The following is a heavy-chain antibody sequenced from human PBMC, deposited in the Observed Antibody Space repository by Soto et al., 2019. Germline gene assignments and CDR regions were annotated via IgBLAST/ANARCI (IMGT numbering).Heavy chain of an antibody. Sequence: GASVKVSCKASGGTFSSYTISWVRQAPGQGLEWMGRIIPILGIANYAQKFQGRVTITADKSTSTAYMELSSLRSEDTAVYYCARDLARSGTGTDYYYGMDVWGKGTTVTVS. CDR3: ARDLARSGTGTDYYYGMDV. J-gene: IGHJ6*04. CDR1: GGTFSSYT. CDR2: IIPILGIA. D-gene: IGHD1-1*01. V-gene: IGHV1-69*04.